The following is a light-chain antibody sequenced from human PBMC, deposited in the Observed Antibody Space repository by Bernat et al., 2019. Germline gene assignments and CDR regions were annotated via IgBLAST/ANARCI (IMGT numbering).Light chain of an antibody. Sequence: EIVMTQSPATLSVSPGERATLPCRASQSVSSNLAWYQQKPGQAPRLLIYGASTRATGIPARFSGSGSGTEFTLTISSLQSEDFAVYYCHQYNNWPPSRTFGQGTKLDIK. CDR2: GAS. CDR3: HQYNNWPPSRT. V-gene: IGKV3-15*01. CDR1: QSVSSN. J-gene: IGKJ2*01.